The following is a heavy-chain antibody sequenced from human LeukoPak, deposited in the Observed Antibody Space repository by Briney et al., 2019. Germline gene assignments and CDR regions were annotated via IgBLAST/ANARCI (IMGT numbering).Heavy chain of an antibody. CDR3: ARDKRGYSGYDPVGDY. CDR2: IWYDRSNK. D-gene: IGHD5-12*01. J-gene: IGHJ4*02. CDR1: GFTFSSYG. Sequence: GRSLRLSCAASGFTFSSYGMHWVRQAPGKGLEWVAVIWYDRSNKYYADSVKGRFTISRDNSKNTLYLQMNSLRAEDTAVYYCARDKRGYSGYDPVGDYWGQGTLVTVSS. V-gene: IGHV3-33*01.